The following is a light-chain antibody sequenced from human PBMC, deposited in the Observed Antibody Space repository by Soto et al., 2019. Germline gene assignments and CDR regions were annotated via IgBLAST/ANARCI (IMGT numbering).Light chain of an antibody. Sequence: EIAMTQSPATLSVSPGERATLSCRSSQSVSSNLAWYQQKPGQASRLLIYGASTRATGIPARFSGSGSGTEFTLTISSLQSEDFAVYYCQQYNNWPLTFGQGTRLEIK. V-gene: IGKV3-15*01. CDR1: QSVSSN. CDR2: GAS. J-gene: IGKJ5*01. CDR3: QQYNNWPLT.